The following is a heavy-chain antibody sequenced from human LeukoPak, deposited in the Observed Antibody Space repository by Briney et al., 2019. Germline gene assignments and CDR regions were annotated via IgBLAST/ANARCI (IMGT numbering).Heavy chain of an antibody. CDR3: ARGWCPHCYGMGV. CDR1: GFTFSSYW. Sequence: GGSLRLSCAASGFTFSSYWMTWVRQAPGKGLEWVANIQQDGSDKYYVDSVKGRFTISRDNAKNSLYLQMDSLRAEDTAVYCCARGWCPHCYGMGVWGKGTTVTVSS. V-gene: IGHV3-7*03. D-gene: IGHD2-8*02. CDR2: IQQDGSDK. J-gene: IGHJ6*04.